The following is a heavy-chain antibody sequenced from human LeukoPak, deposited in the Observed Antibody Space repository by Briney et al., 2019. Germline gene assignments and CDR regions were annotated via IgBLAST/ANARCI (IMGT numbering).Heavy chain of an antibody. V-gene: IGHV3-74*01. CDR2: INSDGSSI. CDR3: ARSHFRDLGAPIDY. D-gene: IGHD3-16*01. Sequence: GGSLRLSCAASGFTFSSYWMHWVRQAPGKGLVWVSRINSDGSSISYADSVKGRFTISRDNAKNTLYLQMNSLRAEDTAVYYCARSHFRDLGAPIDYWGQGTLVTVSS. CDR1: GFTFSSYW. J-gene: IGHJ4*02.